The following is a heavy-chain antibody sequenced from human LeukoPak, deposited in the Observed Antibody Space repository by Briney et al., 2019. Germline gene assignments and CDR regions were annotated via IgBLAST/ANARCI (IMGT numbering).Heavy chain of an antibody. Sequence: PGGSLRLSCAASGFTFSTYWMTWVRQAPGKGLEWVANIEQDGSEKYYVDSVKGRFTISRDNAKNSFYLQMNSLRAEDTAVYYCARSLGFYDSSGAYYFDYWGQGTLVTVSS. CDR2: IEQDGSEK. J-gene: IGHJ4*02. CDR1: GFTFSTYW. V-gene: IGHV3-7*04. D-gene: IGHD3-22*01. CDR3: ARSLGFYDSSGAYYFDY.